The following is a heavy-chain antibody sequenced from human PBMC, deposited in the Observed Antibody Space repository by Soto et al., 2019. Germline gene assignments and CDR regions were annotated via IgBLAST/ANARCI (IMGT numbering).Heavy chain of an antibody. Sequence: VQLVQSGAEVKKPGSSVKVSCKASGGTFSSYTISWVRQAPGQGLEWMGRIIPILGIANYAQKCQGRVTLTADKSTSTAYIELSSLRSEATAVYYCARDEVVYFDGYGARWFDPWGQGTLVTVSS. V-gene: IGHV1-69*08. J-gene: IGHJ5*02. CDR1: GGTFSSYT. CDR2: IIPILGIA. CDR3: ARDEVVYFDGYGARWFDP. D-gene: IGHD3-9*01.